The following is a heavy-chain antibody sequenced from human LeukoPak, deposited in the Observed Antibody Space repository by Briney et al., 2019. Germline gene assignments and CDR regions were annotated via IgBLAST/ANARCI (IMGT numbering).Heavy chain of an antibody. CDR1: GFTFSTYT. D-gene: IGHD3-3*01. Sequence: GGSLRLSCAPSGFTFSTYTMSWVRQAPGKGLEWVSTISGSGGSTYYADSVKGRFSISRDNSKNTLYLQMNSLRAEDTAVYYCARDRSGLRFFDYWGQGTLVAVSS. CDR2: ISGSGGST. CDR3: ARDRSGLRFFDY. J-gene: IGHJ4*02. V-gene: IGHV3-23*01.